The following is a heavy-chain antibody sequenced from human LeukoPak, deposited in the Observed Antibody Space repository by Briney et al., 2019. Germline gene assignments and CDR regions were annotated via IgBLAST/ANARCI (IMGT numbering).Heavy chain of an antibody. V-gene: IGHV4-30-4*08. J-gene: IGHJ4*02. CDR2: IYYSGST. CDR1: GGSISRADYY. Sequence: SQTLSLTCAVSGGSISRADYYWSWIRQPPGKGLEWIGYIYYSGSTYYNASLKSRAAISVDTSKSQFSLKLSSVTAADTAVYYCARDSDFWSGYYYFDYWGQGTLVTVSS. D-gene: IGHD3-3*01. CDR3: ARDSDFWSGYYYFDY.